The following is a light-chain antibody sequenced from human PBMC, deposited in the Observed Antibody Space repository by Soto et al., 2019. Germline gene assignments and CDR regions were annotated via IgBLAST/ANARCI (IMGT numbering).Light chain of an antibody. V-gene: IGLV2-14*03. CDR2: DVN. CDR1: SSDVGAYNF. J-gene: IGLJ2*01. CDR3: SSYTTTATRL. Sequence: QSALTQPASVSGSPGQSITISCTGTSSDVGAYNFVSWYQHHPGKAPQLIIYDVNNRPSGVSDRFSGSKSGNTASLTISGLQAEDEADYYCSSYTTTATRLFGGGTQLTGL.